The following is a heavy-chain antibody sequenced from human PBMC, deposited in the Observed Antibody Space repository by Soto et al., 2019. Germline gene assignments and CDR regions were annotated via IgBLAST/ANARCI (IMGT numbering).Heavy chain of an antibody. V-gene: IGHV1-69*02. CDR2: IIPILGIA. CDR1: RGTFSSYT. J-gene: IGHJ4*02. CDR3: ASLPVTTRPYYFDY. Sequence: ASVKVSCKASRGTFSSYTISWVRQAPGQGLEWMGRIIPILGIANYAQKFQGRVTITADESTSTAYMELSSLRSEDTAVYYCASLPVTTRPYYFDYWGQGTLVTVSS. D-gene: IGHD4-17*01.